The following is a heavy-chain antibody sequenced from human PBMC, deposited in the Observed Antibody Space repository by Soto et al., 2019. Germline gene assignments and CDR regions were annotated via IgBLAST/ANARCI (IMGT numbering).Heavy chain of an antibody. D-gene: IGHD3-10*01. V-gene: IGHV4-61*01. CDR3: ATSRRSPWFEP. Sequence: QVQLQESGPGLVKPSETLSLTCTVSGGSVSSGSYYWSWIRQPPGKGLEWIGYIYYSGSTNYNPSLKGRVTTSLDTSKNQFSLKLSSVTAADTAVYYCATSRRSPWFEPWGQGTLVTVSS. J-gene: IGHJ5*02. CDR2: IYYSGST. CDR1: GGSVSSGSYY.